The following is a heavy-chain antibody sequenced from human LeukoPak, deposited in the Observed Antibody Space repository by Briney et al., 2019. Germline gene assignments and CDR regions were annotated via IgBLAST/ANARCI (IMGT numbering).Heavy chain of an antibody. Sequence: GGSLILSCSASGFTFSSYAMSWVRQAPGKGLELVSAISGSGGSTYYADSVKGRFTISRDNSKNTLYLQMNSLRAEDTALYYCAKFPMVINIFGYWGQGTLVTVSS. CDR1: GFTFSSYA. CDR2: ISGSGGST. V-gene: IGHV3-23*01. J-gene: IGHJ4*02. CDR3: AKFPMVINIFGY. D-gene: IGHD3-22*01.